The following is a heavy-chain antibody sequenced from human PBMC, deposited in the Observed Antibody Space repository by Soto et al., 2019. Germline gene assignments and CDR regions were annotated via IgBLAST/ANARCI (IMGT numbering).Heavy chain of an antibody. Sequence: QVQLQQWGAGLLKPSETLSLTCAVYGGSFSGYYWSWIRQPPGKGLEWIGEINHSGSTNYNPSLKSLVTISVDTSKNQFSLKLSSVTAADTAVYYCARLGTGVVVPAAMLDYWGQGTLVTVSS. CDR2: INHSGST. V-gene: IGHV4-34*01. J-gene: IGHJ4*02. CDR3: ARLGTGVVVPAAMLDY. CDR1: GGSFSGYY. D-gene: IGHD2-2*01.